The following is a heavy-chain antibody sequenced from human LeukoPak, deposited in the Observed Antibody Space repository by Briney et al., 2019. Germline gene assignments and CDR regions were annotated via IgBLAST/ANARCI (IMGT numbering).Heavy chain of an antibody. J-gene: IGHJ4*02. CDR1: GFTPFSNYW. V-gene: IGHV3-74*01. CDR3: ARDRNYQLSPP. CDR2: IKGVGRGT. D-gene: IGHD2-2*01. Sequence: GGSLRLSCAASGFTPFSNYWIHWVRQAPGKGLVWASRIKGVGRGTIYADSVKGRFTISRDDARNTVYLQMNSLRVEDRAVYYCARDRNYQLSPPWGQGTLVTVSS.